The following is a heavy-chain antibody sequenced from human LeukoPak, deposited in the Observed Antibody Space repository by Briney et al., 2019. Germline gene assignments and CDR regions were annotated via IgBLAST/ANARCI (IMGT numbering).Heavy chain of an antibody. Sequence: SQTLSLTCAVSGGSISSGGYSWSWIRQPPGTGLEWIGYIYHSGSTYYNPSLKSRVTISVDRSKNQFSLKLSPVTAADTAVYYCARVYYYGSGSQFDYWGQGTLVTVSS. CDR2: IYHSGST. D-gene: IGHD3-10*01. CDR3: ARVYYYGSGSQFDY. J-gene: IGHJ4*02. V-gene: IGHV4-30-2*01. CDR1: GGSISSGGYS.